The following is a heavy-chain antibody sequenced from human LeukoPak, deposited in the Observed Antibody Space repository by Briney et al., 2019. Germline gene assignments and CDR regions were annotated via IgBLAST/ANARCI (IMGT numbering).Heavy chain of an antibody. Sequence: SETLSLTCTVSGGSISSYYWSWIRQPPGKGLEWIGYIYYSGSTNYNPSLKSRVTISVDTSKNQFSLKLSSVTAADTAVYYCARDKMCGGAEFWGQGTLVTVSS. J-gene: IGHJ4*02. D-gene: IGHD2-21*01. CDR2: IYYSGST. CDR3: ARDKMCGGAEF. CDR1: GGSISSYY. V-gene: IGHV4-59*01.